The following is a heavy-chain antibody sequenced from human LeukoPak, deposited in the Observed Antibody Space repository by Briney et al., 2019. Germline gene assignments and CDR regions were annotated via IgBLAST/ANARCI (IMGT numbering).Heavy chain of an antibody. Sequence: GGSLRLSCEASEFTFSDYYMSWIRQAPGKGLEWVAVIWYDGSNKYYADSVKGRFTISRDNSKNTLYLQMNSLRAEDTAVYYCARKDDSSGYLYDYWGQGTLVTVSS. CDR2: IWYDGSNK. D-gene: IGHD3-22*01. J-gene: IGHJ4*02. CDR1: EFTFSDYY. V-gene: IGHV3-33*08. CDR3: ARKDDSSGYLYDY.